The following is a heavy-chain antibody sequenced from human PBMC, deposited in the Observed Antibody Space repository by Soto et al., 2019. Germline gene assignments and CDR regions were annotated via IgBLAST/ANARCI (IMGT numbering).Heavy chain of an antibody. V-gene: IGHV2-5*02. CDR1: GFSLIPSGGG. CDR3: AHRPYYGSRPDY. J-gene: IGHJ4*02. Sequence: SGPTLVNPTQTLPLTCTFSGFSLIPSGGGVGWTPQPPGKALEWLALIYWDDDKRYSPSLKSRLTITKDTSKNQVVLTMTNTDPVDTATYYCAHRPYYGSRPDYWGQGTLVTVSS. CDR2: IYWDDDK. D-gene: IGHD3-10*01.